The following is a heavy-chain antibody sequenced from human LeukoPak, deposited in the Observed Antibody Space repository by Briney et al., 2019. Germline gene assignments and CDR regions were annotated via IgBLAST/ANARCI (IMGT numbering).Heavy chain of an antibody. CDR3: VRKSATRRTSEFDY. CDR2: INPNGGGT. Sequence: EASVKVSCKASGYTFSDYYIHWVRQAPGQGLEWMGWINPNGGGTKYAQKFQGRVTMTRDTSISTAYMDLSSLGSDGTAVFYCVRKSATRRTSEFDYWGQGTPVTVSS. CDR1: GYTFSDYY. V-gene: IGHV1-2*02. D-gene: IGHD2-15*01. J-gene: IGHJ4*02.